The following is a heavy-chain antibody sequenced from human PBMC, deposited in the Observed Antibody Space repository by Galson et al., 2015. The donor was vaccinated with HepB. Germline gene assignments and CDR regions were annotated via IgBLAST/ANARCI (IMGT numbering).Heavy chain of an antibody. D-gene: IGHD6-19*01. CDR2: ISYDGSNK. CDR3: AKDKQWLSYYYYGIDV. V-gene: IGHV3-30*18. Sequence: SLRLSCAASGFTFSSYGMHWVRQAPGKGLEWVAVISYDGSNKCYADSVKGRYTISRDNSKNTLYLQVNSLRAEDTAVYYCAKDKQWLSYYYYGIDVWGQGTTVTVSS. CDR1: GFTFSSYG. J-gene: IGHJ6*02.